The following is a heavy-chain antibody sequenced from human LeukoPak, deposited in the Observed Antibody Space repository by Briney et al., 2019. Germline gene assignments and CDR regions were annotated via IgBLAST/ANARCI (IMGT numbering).Heavy chain of an antibody. D-gene: IGHD6-13*01. CDR1: GFTFSTYW. Sequence: PGGSLRLSCTASGFTFSTYWMTWVRQAPGKGQEWVANIKMDASEKYYQDSVKGRFTISRDNVKNSLYLQMDSLRAEDTAVYYCARIDSTWYIFDFWGQGTLVTASS. CDR2: IKMDASEK. J-gene: IGHJ4*02. CDR3: ARIDSTWYIFDF. V-gene: IGHV3-7*01.